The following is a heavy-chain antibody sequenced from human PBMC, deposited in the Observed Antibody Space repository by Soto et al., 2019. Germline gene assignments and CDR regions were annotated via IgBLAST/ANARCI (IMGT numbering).Heavy chain of an antibody. V-gene: IGHV3-20*04. CDR2: VNWNGGST. CDR1: GFIFDDYG. CDR3: VRGASLNFDY. D-gene: IGHD1-26*01. Sequence: EVQLVESGGGVLRPGGSLRLSCAASGFIFDDYGMSWARQAPGKGLEWVSGVNWNGGSTGYADSVKGRFTISRDNAKXFLXXXMNSLRVEDTAFYYCVRGASLNFDYWGQGTLVTVSS. J-gene: IGHJ4*02.